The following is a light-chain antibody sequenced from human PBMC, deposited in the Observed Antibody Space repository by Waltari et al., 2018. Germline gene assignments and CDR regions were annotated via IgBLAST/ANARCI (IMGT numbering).Light chain of an antibody. CDR2: DTS. Sequence: EIVLTQSPATLSLSPGERATLSCRPSQRPSYSLAWYQQRPGLAPRLLIYDTSNRATGIPPRFSGSGSGTDFTLTISSLEPEDFAVYYCQQRSTSYTFGQGTRLEIK. J-gene: IGKJ2*01. CDR3: QQRSTSYT. V-gene: IGKV3-11*01. CDR1: QRPSYS.